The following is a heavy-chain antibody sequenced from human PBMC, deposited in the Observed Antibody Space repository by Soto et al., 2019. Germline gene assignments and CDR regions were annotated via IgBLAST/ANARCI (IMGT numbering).Heavy chain of an antibody. V-gene: IGHV3-23*01. CDR1: AFTSSSSA. CDR3: AKNEEHSSGWIDY. CDR2: ISGSGDST. D-gene: IGHD6-19*01. Sequence: GGPLRLSCAAYAFTSSSSAMSWARQAPGKGLEWVSAISGSGDSTYYADSVKGRFTISRDNSKNTLYLQMNSLRAEDTAVYYCAKNEEHSSGWIDYWGQGTLVTVSS. J-gene: IGHJ4*02.